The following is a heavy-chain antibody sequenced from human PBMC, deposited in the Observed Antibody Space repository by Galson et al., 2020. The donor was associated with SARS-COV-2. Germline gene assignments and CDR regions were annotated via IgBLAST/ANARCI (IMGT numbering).Heavy chain of an antibody. V-gene: IGHV3-23*01. D-gene: IGHD1-1*01. CDR1: GLPFNTCA. Sequence: GGSLRLSCAASGLPFNTCAMTWVRQAPGKGLEWVSSISGTGIRTYYADSVKGRFTVSRDSSKNTLYLHMNSLRAEDTALYYCTSDVNDDAIVSPSHGGQGTLVTVTS. CDR2: ISGTGIRT. J-gene: IGHJ4*02. CDR3: TSDVNDDAIVSPSH.